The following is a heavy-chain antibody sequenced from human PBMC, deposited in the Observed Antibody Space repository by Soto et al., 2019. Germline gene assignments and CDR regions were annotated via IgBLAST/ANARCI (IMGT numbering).Heavy chain of an antibody. D-gene: IGHD2-21*02. J-gene: IGHJ6*02. Sequence: PSETLSLTCTVSGGSISSGDYYWSWIRQPPGKGLEWIGYIYYSGSTYYNPSLKSRVTISVDTSKNQFSLKLSSVTAADTAVYYCASWAGGGNLDGYYYYYGMDVWGQGTTVTVSS. CDR1: GGSISSGDYY. CDR2: IYYSGST. V-gene: IGHV4-30-4*01. CDR3: ASWAGGGNLDGYYYYYGMDV.